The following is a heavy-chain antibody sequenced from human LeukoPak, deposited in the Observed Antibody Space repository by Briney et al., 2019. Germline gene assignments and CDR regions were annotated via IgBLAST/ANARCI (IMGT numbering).Heavy chain of an antibody. D-gene: IGHD6-13*01. Sequence: QTGGSLRLSCAASGFTFSSYWVHWVRQAPGQGLVWVSRIKSDGSSTSYADSVKGRFTISRDNAKNTLYLQMNSLRAEDTAVYYCVRDSSSWYVAGWFFDLWGRGTLVTVSS. CDR3: VRDSSSWYVAGWFFDL. V-gene: IGHV3-74*01. CDR2: IKSDGSST. CDR1: GFTFSSYW. J-gene: IGHJ2*01.